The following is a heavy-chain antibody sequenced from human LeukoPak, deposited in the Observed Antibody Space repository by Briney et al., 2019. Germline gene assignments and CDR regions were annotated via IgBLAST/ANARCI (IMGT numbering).Heavy chain of an antibody. J-gene: IGHJ4*02. D-gene: IGHD6-25*01. Sequence: GGSLRLSCAASGFTFNSYEMNWVRQAPGKGLEWVSYISSSSSTIYYADSVKGRFTISRDNAKNSLYLQMNSLRAADTAVYYCAREDASGFDYWGQGTLVTVSS. CDR3: AREDASGFDY. CDR1: GFTFNSYE. CDR2: ISSSSSTI. V-gene: IGHV3-48*03.